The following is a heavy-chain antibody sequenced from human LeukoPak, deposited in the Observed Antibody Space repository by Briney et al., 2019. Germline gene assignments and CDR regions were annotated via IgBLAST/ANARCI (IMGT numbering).Heavy chain of an antibody. CDR3: ARAGADYGDPIDY. V-gene: IGHV4-59*01. CDR2: IYYSGST. D-gene: IGHD4-17*01. J-gene: IGHJ4*02. CDR1: GGSISSYY. Sequence: SETLSLTCTVSGGSISSYYWSWIRQPPGKGLEWIGYIYYSGSTNYNPPLKSRVTISVDTSKNQFSLKLSSVTAADTAVYYCARAGADYGDPIDYWGQGTLVTVSS.